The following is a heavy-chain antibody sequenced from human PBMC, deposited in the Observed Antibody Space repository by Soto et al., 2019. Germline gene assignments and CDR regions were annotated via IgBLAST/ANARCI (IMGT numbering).Heavy chain of an antibody. CDR2: IDPSGGAT. D-gene: IGHD3-16*01. CDR1: GYTFNRHY. V-gene: IGHV1-46*02. Sequence: QVQLVQSGAEVRKPGVSVKVSCKASGYTFNRHYIQWVRQAPGQGLEWMGMIDPSGGATNYAKKFEGRVTLSGDTTTSTVHLELSSLRDEDTAVYYCAKRRGGGLTRSSFDYWGPGTLVIVSS. J-gene: IGHJ4*02. CDR3: AKRRGGGLTRSSFDY.